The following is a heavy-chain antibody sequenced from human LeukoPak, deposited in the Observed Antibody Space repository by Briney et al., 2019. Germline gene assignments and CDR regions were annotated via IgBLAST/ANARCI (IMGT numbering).Heavy chain of an antibody. J-gene: IGHJ4*02. V-gene: IGHV3-23*01. D-gene: IGHD4-17*01. Sequence: PGGSLRLSCAASGFTFSSYAMSWVRQAPGKGLEWVSAISGSGGSTYYADSVKGRFTISRDNSKNTLYLQMNSLRAEDTAVYYCAKDAAWTTVTWNYYFGYWGQGTLVTVSS. CDR3: AKDAAWTTVTWNYYFGY. CDR1: GFTFSSYA. CDR2: ISGSGGST.